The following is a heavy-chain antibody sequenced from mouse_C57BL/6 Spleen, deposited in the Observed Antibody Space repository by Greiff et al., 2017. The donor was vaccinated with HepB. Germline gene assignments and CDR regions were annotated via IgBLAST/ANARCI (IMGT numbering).Heavy chain of an antibody. J-gene: IGHJ1*03. D-gene: IGHD2-1*01. CDR2: INPNNGGT. CDR1: GYTFTDYY. CDR3: ARRSLLDV. V-gene: IGHV1-26*01. Sequence: EVQLQQSGPELVKPGASVKISCKASGYTFTDYYMNWVKQSHGKSLEWIGDINPNNGGTSYNQKFKGKATLTVDKSSSTAYMELRSLTSEDSAVYYCARRSLLDVWGTGTTVTVSS.